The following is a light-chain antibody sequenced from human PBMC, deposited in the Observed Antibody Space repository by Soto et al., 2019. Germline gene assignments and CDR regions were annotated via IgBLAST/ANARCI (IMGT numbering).Light chain of an antibody. Sequence: QSVLTQPRSVSGSPGQSVTISCTGTSSDVGAYNYVSWYQQHPGKAPKLMIYDVTKRPSGVPDRFSGSKSGNTASLTISGLQAEYEADYHCCSRAGSYTLVFGGGTKLTVL. CDR3: CSRAGSYTLV. CDR2: DVT. CDR1: SSDVGAYNY. J-gene: IGLJ2*01. V-gene: IGLV2-11*01.